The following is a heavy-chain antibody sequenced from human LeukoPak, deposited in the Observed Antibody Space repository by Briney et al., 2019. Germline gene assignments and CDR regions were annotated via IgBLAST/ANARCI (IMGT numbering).Heavy chain of an antibody. CDR1: GGSFSSYV. Sequence: ASVKVSCKASGGSFSSYVITWVRQAPGQGLEWMGIINPSGGSTSYAQKFQGRVTMTRDTSTSTVYMELSSLRSEDTAVYYCARVRNGATSPFDYWGQGTLVTVSS. V-gene: IGHV1-46*01. CDR3: ARVRNGATSPFDY. J-gene: IGHJ4*02. D-gene: IGHD1-26*01. CDR2: INPSGGST.